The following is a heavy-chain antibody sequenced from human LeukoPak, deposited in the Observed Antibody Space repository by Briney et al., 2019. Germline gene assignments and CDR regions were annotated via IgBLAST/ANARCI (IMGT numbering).Heavy chain of an antibody. V-gene: IGHV3-53*01. CDR3: ARGYSSSRDY. Sequence: PGGSLRLSCAASGFTVSFNYMSWVRQAPGKGLEWVSVVYDGGSTAYADSVKGRFTISRDNSKNTLYLQMNSLRAEDTAVYYCARGYSSSRDYWGQGILVTVSS. D-gene: IGHD6-6*01. CDR1: GFTVSFNY. J-gene: IGHJ4*02. CDR2: VYDGGST.